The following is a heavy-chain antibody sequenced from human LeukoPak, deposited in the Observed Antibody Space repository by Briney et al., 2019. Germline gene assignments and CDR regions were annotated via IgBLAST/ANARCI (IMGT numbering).Heavy chain of an antibody. CDR3: AKDGYYYDSSGYYYAY. J-gene: IGHJ4*02. Sequence: GGTLRLSCAASGFTFSSHGMTWVRQAPGKGLEWVSGISDSGGSTYYADSVKGRFTISRDNSKNTLYLQMNSLRVEDTAVYYCAKDGYYYDSSGYYYAYWGQGTLVTVSS. D-gene: IGHD3-22*01. CDR1: GFTFSSHG. CDR2: ISDSGGST. V-gene: IGHV3-23*01.